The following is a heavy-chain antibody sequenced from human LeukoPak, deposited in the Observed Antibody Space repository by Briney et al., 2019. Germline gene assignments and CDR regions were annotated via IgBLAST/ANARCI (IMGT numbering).Heavy chain of an antibody. CDR2: ISSSGSTI. Sequence: PGGSLRLSCAASGFTFTSYEMNWVRQAPGKGLEWVSYISSSGSTIYYADSVKGRFTISRDNAKNSLYLQMNSLRAEDTAVYYCAREVAGLDYRGQGTLVTVSS. CDR1: GFTFTSYE. J-gene: IGHJ4*02. D-gene: IGHD6-19*01. V-gene: IGHV3-48*03. CDR3: AREVAGLDY.